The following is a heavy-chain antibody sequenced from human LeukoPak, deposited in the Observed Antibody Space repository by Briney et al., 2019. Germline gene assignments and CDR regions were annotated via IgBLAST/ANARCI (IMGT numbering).Heavy chain of an antibody. Sequence: SETLSLTCTVSGGSISSSTYYWGWIRQPPGKGLEWIGSIYYSGSTNYNPSLKSRVTISVDTSENQFSLKLSSVTAADTAVYYCARQPYGTYCGGDCYQPYYFEYWGQGTLVTVSS. J-gene: IGHJ4*02. CDR2: IYYSGST. CDR3: ARQPYGTYCGGDCYQPYYFEY. V-gene: IGHV4-39*01. D-gene: IGHD2-21*02. CDR1: GGSISSSTYY.